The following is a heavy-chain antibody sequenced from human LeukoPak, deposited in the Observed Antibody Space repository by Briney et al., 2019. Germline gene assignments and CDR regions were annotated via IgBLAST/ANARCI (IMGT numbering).Heavy chain of an antibody. CDR2: ISAYNGNT. CDR1: GYTFTSYD. CDR3: ARDSAQRPFYYMDV. V-gene: IGHV1-18*01. J-gene: IGHJ6*03. D-gene: IGHD3-10*01. Sequence: ASVKVSCKASGYTFTSYDISWVRQAPGQGLEWMGWISAYNGNTKYAQKLQGRVTVTTDTSTSTAYMELRSLRSDDTAVYYCARDSAQRPFYYMDVWGKGTTVTVSS.